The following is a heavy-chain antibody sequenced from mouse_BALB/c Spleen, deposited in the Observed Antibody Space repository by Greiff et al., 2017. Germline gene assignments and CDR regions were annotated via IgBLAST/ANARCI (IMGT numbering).Heavy chain of an antibody. CDR1: GFTFSSFG. V-gene: IGHV5-17*02. D-gene: IGHD1-2*01. CDR3: ARGYDCAMDY. J-gene: IGHJ4*01. Sequence: DVMLVESGGGLVQPGGSRKLSCAASGFTFSSFGMHWVRQAPEKGLEWVAYISSGSSTIYYADTVKGRFTISRDNPKNTLFLQMTSLRSEDTAMYYCARGYDCAMDYWGQGTSVTVSS. CDR2: ISSGSSTI.